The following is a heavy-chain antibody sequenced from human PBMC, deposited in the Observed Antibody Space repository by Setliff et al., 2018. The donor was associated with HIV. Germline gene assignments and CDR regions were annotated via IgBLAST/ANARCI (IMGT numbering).Heavy chain of an antibody. Sequence: GGSLRLSCAASGFIFSNYGMHWVRQAPGKGLEWVAFIWYDGSDKYYADSVKGRFTISRDNSKNTLFLEMNYLRAEDTAVYYCAKVYGTGLLLPRFGASYYYYGMDVWGQGTTVTVSS. CDR1: GFIFSNYG. V-gene: IGHV3-30*02. D-gene: IGHD3-10*01. J-gene: IGHJ6*02. CDR2: IWYDGSDK. CDR3: AKVYGTGLLLPRFGASYYYYGMDV.